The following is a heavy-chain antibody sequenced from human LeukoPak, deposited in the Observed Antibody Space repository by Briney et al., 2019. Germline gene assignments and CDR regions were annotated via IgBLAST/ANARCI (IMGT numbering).Heavy chain of an antibody. CDR2: ISGSGSNI. V-gene: IGHV3-21*01. J-gene: IGHJ4*02. CDR3: ARGLYSSSLNPFDY. CDR1: GFTFSSHS. D-gene: IGHD6-13*01. Sequence: GGSLRLSCAASGFTFSSHSMDWVRQAPGKGLEWVSSISGSGSNIYYADSVKGRFTISRDNAKNSLYLEMSTLRAEDTAIYYCARGLYSSSLNPFDYWGQGTLVTVSS.